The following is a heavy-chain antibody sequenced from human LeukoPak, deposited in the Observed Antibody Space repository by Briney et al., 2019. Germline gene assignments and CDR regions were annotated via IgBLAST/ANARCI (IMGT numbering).Heavy chain of an antibody. Sequence: GGSLRLSCAASGFTFSSYAMSWVRQAPGKSLEWVSGIGGSGSRAYYADSVKGRFTISRDNSKNTLYLQMNSLRAEDTAIYYCAKKYGVTVYGSGLNYFDYWGQGTLVTVSS. V-gene: IGHV3-23*01. CDR1: GFTFSSYA. CDR2: IGGSGSRA. D-gene: IGHD6-19*01. J-gene: IGHJ4*02. CDR3: AKKYGVTVYGSGLNYFDY.